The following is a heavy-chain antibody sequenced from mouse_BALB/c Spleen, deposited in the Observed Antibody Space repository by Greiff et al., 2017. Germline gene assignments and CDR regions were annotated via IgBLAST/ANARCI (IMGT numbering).Heavy chain of an antibody. D-gene: IGHD2-1*01. CDR2: ILPGSGST. V-gene: IGHV1-9*01. J-gene: IGHJ4*01. Sequence: QVTLKESGAELMKPGASVKISCKATGYTFSSYWIEWVKQRPGHGLEWIGEILPGSGSTNYNETFKGKATFTADTSSNTAYMQLSSLTSEDSAVYYCARDYGNRYAMDYWGQGTSVTVSS. CDR1: GYTFSSYW. CDR3: ARDYGNRYAMDY.